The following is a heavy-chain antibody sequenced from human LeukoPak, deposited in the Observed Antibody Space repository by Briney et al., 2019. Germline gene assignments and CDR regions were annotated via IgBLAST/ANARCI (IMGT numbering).Heavy chain of an antibody. CDR2: INHSGST. CDR3: ARVRRLIRMNYYYYMDV. J-gene: IGHJ6*03. V-gene: IGHV4-34*01. D-gene: IGHD4-17*01. CDR1: GGSFSGYY. Sequence: SSETLSLTCAVYGGSFSGYYWSWIRQPPGEGLEWIGEINHSGSTNYNPSLKSRVTISVGTSKNQFSLKLSSVTAADTAVYYCARVRRLIRMNYYYYMDVWGKGTTVTVSS.